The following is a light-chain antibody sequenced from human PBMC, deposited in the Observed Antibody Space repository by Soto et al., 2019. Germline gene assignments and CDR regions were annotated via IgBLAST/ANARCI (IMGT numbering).Light chain of an antibody. CDR2: DVS. V-gene: IGLV2-14*01. J-gene: IGLJ2*01. CDR3: SSYTSSSTHVV. CDR1: SSDVGGYNY. Sequence: QSALTQPASVSGSPGQSITISCTGTSSDVGGYNYVSWYQQHPGKAPNLMIYDVSNRPAGVSNRFSGSKSGNTASLTISGLQAEDEADYSCSSYTSSSTHVVFGGGTKVTVL.